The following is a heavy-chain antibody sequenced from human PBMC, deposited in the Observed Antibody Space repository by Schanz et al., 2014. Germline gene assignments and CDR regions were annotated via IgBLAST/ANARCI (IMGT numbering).Heavy chain of an antibody. CDR2: INPSGGST. CDR3: ARGRGCTGGSCYSWFDL. J-gene: IGHJ5*02. D-gene: IGHD2-15*01. CDR1: GYTFSNDD. Sequence: QVQLVQSGAELRKPGTSVKVSCKTSGYTFSNDDINWVRQAIGQGPEWMGMINPSGGSTTYAQKFQDKVTITADTSTTTAYMELSGLRSEDTAVYYCARGRGCTGGSCYSWFDLWGQGTLVTVAS. V-gene: IGHV1-46*01.